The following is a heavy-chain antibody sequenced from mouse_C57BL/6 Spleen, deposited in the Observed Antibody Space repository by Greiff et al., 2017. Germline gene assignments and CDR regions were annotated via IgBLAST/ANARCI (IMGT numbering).Heavy chain of an antibody. J-gene: IGHJ2*01. Sequence: VQLQQSGPELVKPGASVKLSCTASGYTFTSYDINWVKQRPGQGLEWIGWIYPRDGSTKYNEKFKGQATLTVDTSSSTAYMELHSLTSEDSAVYFCASYPYFDYWGQGTTLTVSS. CDR1: GYTFTSYD. V-gene: IGHV1-85*01. CDR2: IYPRDGST. CDR3: ASYPYFDY.